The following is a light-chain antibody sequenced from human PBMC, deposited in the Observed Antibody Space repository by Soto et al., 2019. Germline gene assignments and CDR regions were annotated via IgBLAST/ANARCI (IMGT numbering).Light chain of an antibody. CDR3: QTWGAGIRV. Sequence: QTVVTQSPSAPASLGASVKLTCTLSSGHSSSAIAWHQQRPEKGPRFLMRLNSDGSHSKGDGIPDRFSGSSSGAERYLTISSLQSEDEADYYCQTWGAGIRVFGGGTKLTVL. J-gene: IGLJ3*02. CDR1: SGHSSSA. V-gene: IGLV4-69*01. CDR2: LNSDGSH.